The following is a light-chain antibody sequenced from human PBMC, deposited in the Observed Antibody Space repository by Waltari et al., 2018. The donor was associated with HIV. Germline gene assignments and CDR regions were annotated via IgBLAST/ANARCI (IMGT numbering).Light chain of an antibody. J-gene: IGLJ2*01. CDR2: DNN. CDR1: SPNIGNNY. Sequence: QSVFTQPPSVSAAPGQKVTISCSGSSPNIGNNYVSWYQQLPGTAPKLLIYDNNKRPSGIPDRFSGSKSGTSATLGITGLQTGDEADYYCGTWDSSLSAGGVFGGGTKLTVL. CDR3: GTWDSSLSAGGV. V-gene: IGLV1-51*01.